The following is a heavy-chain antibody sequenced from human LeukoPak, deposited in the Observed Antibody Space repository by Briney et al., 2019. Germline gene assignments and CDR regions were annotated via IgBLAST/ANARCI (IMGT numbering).Heavy chain of an antibody. CDR1: GGSFSGYY. Sequence: SETLSLTCAVYGGSFSGYYWSWIRQPPGKGLEWIGEINHSGSTNYNPSLKSRVTISVDTSKNQFSLKLSSVTAADTAVYYCARGTNSSGIDYWGQGTLVTVSS. CDR2: INHSGST. V-gene: IGHV4-34*01. CDR3: ARGTNSSGIDY. D-gene: IGHD6-19*01. J-gene: IGHJ4*02.